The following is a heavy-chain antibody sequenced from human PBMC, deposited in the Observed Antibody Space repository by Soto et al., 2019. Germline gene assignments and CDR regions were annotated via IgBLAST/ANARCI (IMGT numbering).Heavy chain of an antibody. CDR3: ARGTMVRGTLDPGISGPLDY. V-gene: IGHV3-13*01. CDR1: GFTVSSYD. CDR2: LGAGGDT. D-gene: IGHD3-10*01. J-gene: IGHJ4*02. Sequence: EVQLVESGGGLEQPGGSQRLACAASGFTVSSYDMHWVRHVTGKGLEWVSTLGAGGDTYFPDSVKGRFTISRDHAKNSLYLQMNNLGAGDTAVYYCARGTMVRGTLDPGISGPLDYWGQGTLVAVSS.